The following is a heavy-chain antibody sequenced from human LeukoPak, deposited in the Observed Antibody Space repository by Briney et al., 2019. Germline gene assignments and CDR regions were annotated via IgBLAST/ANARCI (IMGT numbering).Heavy chain of an antibody. V-gene: IGHV1-2*06. CDR3: ARDRLRIQALRYNWFDP. CDR2: INPNSGGT. CDR1: GYRFTGYY. Sequence: GDSVKVSCKASGYRFTGYYMHWVRQAPGQGLEWMGRINPNSGGTNYAQKFQGRVTMTRDTSISTAYMELSRLRSDDTAVYYCARDRLRIQALRYNWFDPWGQGTLVSVSS. J-gene: IGHJ5*02. D-gene: IGHD3-16*01.